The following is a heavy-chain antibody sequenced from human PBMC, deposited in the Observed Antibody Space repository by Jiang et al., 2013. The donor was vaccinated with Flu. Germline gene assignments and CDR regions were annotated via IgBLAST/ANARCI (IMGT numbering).Heavy chain of an antibody. Sequence: VQLVESGGGLAQPGGSLRLSCAASGFTVSSSYMRWVRQAPGKGLEWVSVLYSGGDTYYADSVEGRFTISRDTSKNTLYLQMNSLRVEDTAVYYCARDDYVWGSPDYWGQGTLVTVSS. D-gene: IGHD3-16*01. CDR2: LYSGGDT. CDR1: GFTVSSSY. J-gene: IGHJ4*02. CDR3: ARDDYVWGSPDY. V-gene: IGHV3-66*01.